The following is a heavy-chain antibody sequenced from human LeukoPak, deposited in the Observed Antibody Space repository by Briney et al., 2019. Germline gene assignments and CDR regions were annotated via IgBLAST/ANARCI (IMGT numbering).Heavy chain of an antibody. D-gene: IGHD5-18*01. J-gene: IGHJ4*02. CDR1: GGSFSGYY. CDR2: INHSGST. V-gene: IGHV4-34*01. Sequence: PSETLSLTCAVYGGSFSGYYWSWIRLPPGKGLEWIGEINHSGSTNYNPSLKSRVTMSVDTSKNQFSLKLSSVTAADTAVYYCARDMSDSYGYNYWGQGTLVTVSS. CDR3: ARDMSDSYGYNY.